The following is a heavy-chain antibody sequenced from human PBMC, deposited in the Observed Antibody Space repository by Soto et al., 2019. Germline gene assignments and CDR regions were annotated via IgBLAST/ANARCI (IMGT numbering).Heavy chain of an antibody. J-gene: IGHJ4*02. D-gene: IGHD3-10*01. CDR2: ISGSGSIT. Sequence: EVQLLESGGGLVQPGGSLRLSCAASGFSFSSYAMTWVRQAPGKGLEWVSAISGSGSITYYADSVKGRFTISRDNSKNPLDLQMNSLRAEDTAVYYCAKDIRGLRGAYYFDNWCQGILVTVSS. CDR1: GFSFSSYA. V-gene: IGHV3-23*01. CDR3: AKDIRGLRGAYYFDN.